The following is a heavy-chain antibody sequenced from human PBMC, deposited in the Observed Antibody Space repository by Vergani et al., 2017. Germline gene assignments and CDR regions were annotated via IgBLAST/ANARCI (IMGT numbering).Heavy chain of an antibody. Sequence: QVQLVQSGAEVKKPGASVKVSCKASGYTFTSYYMHWVRQAPGQGLEWRGWMNPNSGNTGYAQKFQGRVTITRNTSISKAYMELGSLRSEDTAVYYCAMAPWVVRRMNWFDPWGQGTLVTVSS. CDR2: MNPNSGNT. CDR1: GYTFTSYY. CDR3: AMAPWVVRRMNWFDP. D-gene: IGHD3-10*01. V-gene: IGHV1-8*03. J-gene: IGHJ5*02.